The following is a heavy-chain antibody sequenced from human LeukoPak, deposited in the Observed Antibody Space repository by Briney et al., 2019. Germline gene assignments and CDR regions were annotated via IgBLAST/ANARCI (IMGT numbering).Heavy chain of an antibody. CDR2: IYYSGST. V-gene: IGHV4-31*03. CDR3: ARCTIFGVDALGPYFDY. J-gene: IGHJ4*02. D-gene: IGHD3-3*01. CDR1: GGSISSGGYY. Sequence: SETLSLTCTVSGGSISSGGYYWSWIRQHPGKGLEWIGYIYYSGSTYYNPSLKSRVTISVDTSKNQFSLKLSSVTAADTAVYYCARCTIFGVDALGPYFDYWGQGTLVTVSS.